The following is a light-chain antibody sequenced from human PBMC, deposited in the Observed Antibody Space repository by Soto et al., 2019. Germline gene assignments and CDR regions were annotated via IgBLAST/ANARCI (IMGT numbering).Light chain of an antibody. V-gene: IGLV2-14*01. CDR2: DVH. Sequence: QSVLTQPASVSGSPGQSITISCTGTSSDVGGSIYVSWYQQHPGKAPKLMIYDVHNRPSGISNRFSGSKSGNTASLTISGLQAEDEADYYCSSYRSGSTLVFGGGTKLTVL. CDR3: SSYRSGSTLV. J-gene: IGLJ2*01. CDR1: SSDVGGSIY.